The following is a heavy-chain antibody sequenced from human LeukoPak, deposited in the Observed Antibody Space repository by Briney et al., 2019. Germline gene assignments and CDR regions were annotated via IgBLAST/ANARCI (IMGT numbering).Heavy chain of an antibody. CDR3: AKDRAVGATTRLFDY. CDR1: GFTFSSCA. Sequence: GGSLRLSCAASGFTFSSCAMSWVRQAPGKGLEWVSAISGSGGSAYYADSVKGRFTISRDSSKNTLYLQMNSLRAEDTAVYYCAKDRAVGATTRLFDYWGQGTLVTVSS. V-gene: IGHV3-23*01. D-gene: IGHD1-26*01. CDR2: ISGSGGSA. J-gene: IGHJ4*02.